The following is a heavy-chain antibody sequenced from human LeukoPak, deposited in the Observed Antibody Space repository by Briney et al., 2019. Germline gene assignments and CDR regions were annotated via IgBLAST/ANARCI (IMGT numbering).Heavy chain of an antibody. J-gene: IGHJ4*02. CDR3: AKHTGG. D-gene: IGHD2-15*01. Sequence: PGRSLRLSCAASGFTFDDYAMHWVRQAPGKGLEWVSGISWNSGSIGCADSVKGRFTISRDNAKNSLYLQMNSLRAEDTALYYCAKHTGGWGQGTLVTVSS. CDR2: ISWNSGSI. CDR1: GFTFDDYA. V-gene: IGHV3-9*01.